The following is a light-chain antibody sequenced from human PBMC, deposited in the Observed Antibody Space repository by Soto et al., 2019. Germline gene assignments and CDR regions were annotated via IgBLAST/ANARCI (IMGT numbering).Light chain of an antibody. J-gene: IGKJ4*01. CDR1: QSVSSN. CDR2: GAS. CDR3: QQYNNWPLP. Sequence: VLTRSPGAQFLSPGERSTLTCRASQSVSSNLAWYQQKPGQAPRLLIYGASTRATGIPARFSGSGSGTEFTLTISSLQSEDFAVYYCQQYNNWPLPFGGGTKVDIK. V-gene: IGKV3-15*01.